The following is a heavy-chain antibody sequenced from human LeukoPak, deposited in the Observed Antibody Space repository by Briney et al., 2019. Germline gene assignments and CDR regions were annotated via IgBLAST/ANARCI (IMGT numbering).Heavy chain of an antibody. D-gene: IGHD6-13*01. CDR1: GFTVSSNY. Sequence: GGSLRLSCAASGFTVSSNYMSWVRQAPGKGLEWVSVIYSGGSTYYADSVKGRFTISRDNSKNTLYLQMNSLRAEDTAVYYCAKDLTSSTPDYWGQGTLVTVSS. CDR3: AKDLTSSTPDY. V-gene: IGHV3-66*01. CDR2: IYSGGST. J-gene: IGHJ4*02.